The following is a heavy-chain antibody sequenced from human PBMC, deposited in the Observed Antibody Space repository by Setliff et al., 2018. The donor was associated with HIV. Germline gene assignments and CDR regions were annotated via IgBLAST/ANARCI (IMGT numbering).Heavy chain of an antibody. CDR1: GGSISSYY. CDR3: AKGHSGSYYNILGY. CDR2: VDYTGST. D-gene: IGHD1-26*01. V-gene: IGHV4-39*07. Sequence: SETLSLTCTVSGGSISSYYWGWVRQPPGKGLEWVGNVDYTGSTYYNPSLKSRVTISVDTSKNQFSLRLNSVTAADTAVYYCAKGHSGSYYNILGYWGQGTLVTVS. J-gene: IGHJ4*02.